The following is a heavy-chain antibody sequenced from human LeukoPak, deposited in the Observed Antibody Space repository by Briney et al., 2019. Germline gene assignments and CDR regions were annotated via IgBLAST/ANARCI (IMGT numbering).Heavy chain of an antibody. CDR2: FDPEDGET. CDR3: ATDRDTRLSALSLGTDV. CDR1: GYTLTELS. V-gene: IGHV1-24*01. J-gene: IGHJ6*04. D-gene: IGHD2-2*01. Sequence: ASVKVSCKVSGYTLTELSMHWVRQAPGKGLEWMGGFDPEDGETIYAQKFQGRVTMTEDTSTDTAYMELSSLRSEDTAVYYCATDRDTRLSALSLGTDVWGKGTTVTVSS.